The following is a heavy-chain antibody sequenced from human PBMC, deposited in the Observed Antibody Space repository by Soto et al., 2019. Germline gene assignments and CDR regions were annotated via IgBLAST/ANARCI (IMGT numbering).Heavy chain of an antibody. CDR1: VLTVSNAW. D-gene: IGHD1-20*01. CDR2: FKSKSDGATI. J-gene: IGHJ4*02. V-gene: IGHV3-15*01. CDR3: TTDPGGGVKTREVTEF. Sequence: GLSXRLSGSFAVLTVSNAWMSLVRHAPGKGLEWVGRFKSKSDGATIDYATPVKGRFNISRDDSQNTMYLQMKSLKTEDTAVYYCTTDPGGGVKTREVTEFCGQGTLVNVYS.